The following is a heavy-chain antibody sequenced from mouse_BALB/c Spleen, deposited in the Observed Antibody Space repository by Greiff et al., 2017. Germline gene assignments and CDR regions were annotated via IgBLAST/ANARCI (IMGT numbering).Heavy chain of an antibody. CDR1: GYTFTSYT. V-gene: IGHV1-4*02. J-gene: IGHJ3*01. CDR3: ARWRDGFAY. Sequence: VQLQQSAAELARPGASVKMSCKASGYTFTSYTMHWVKQRPGQGLEWIGYINPSSGYTEYNQKFKDKTTLTADKSSSTAYMQLSSLTSEDSAVYYCARWRDGFAYWGQGTLVTVSA. CDR2: INPSSGYT.